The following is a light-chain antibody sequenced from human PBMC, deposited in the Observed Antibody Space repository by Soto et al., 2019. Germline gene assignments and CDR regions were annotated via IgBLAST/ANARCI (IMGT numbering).Light chain of an antibody. V-gene: IGKV3D-20*02. CDR1: QSVSSSY. Sequence: EVVMTQSPATLSVSPGERATLSCRASQSVSSSYLVWYQQKPGQAPRLLIYGASSRATGIPDRFSGSGSGTDFTLTISRLGPEDFAVYYCQQRSNWPPTFGQGTKVDIK. J-gene: IGKJ1*01. CDR2: GAS. CDR3: QQRSNWPPT.